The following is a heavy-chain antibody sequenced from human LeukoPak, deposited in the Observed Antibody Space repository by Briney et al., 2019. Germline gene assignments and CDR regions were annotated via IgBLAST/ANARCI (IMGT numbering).Heavy chain of an antibody. Sequence: PSETLSLTCTVSGGSISSGDYYWSWIRQPPGKGLEWIGYIYYSGSTYYNPSLKSRVTISVDTSKNQFSLKLSSVTAVDTAVYYCARANYDILTWIDYWGQGTLVTVSS. J-gene: IGHJ4*02. CDR2: IYYSGST. CDR3: ARANYDILTWIDY. V-gene: IGHV4-30-4*01. D-gene: IGHD3-9*01. CDR1: GGSISSGDYY.